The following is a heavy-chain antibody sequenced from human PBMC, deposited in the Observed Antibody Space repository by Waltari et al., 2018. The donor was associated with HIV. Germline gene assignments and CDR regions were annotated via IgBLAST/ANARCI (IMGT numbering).Heavy chain of an antibody. V-gene: IGHV4-39*02. Sequence: QLQLQVSCPGLVKPSETLSLPCTVSGGSISSSSSYWGWIRPPPGKGLEWIGGLYYSGSTYYTPSLKSRLTISVDTSKNQFSLKLSSVTAADTAVYYCARERRPDAFDIWGQGTMVTVSS. CDR1: GGSISSSSSY. CDR2: LYYSGST. CDR3: ARERRPDAFDI. J-gene: IGHJ3*02.